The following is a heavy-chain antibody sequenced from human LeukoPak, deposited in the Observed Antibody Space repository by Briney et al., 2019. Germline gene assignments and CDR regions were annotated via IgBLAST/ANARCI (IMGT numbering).Heavy chain of an antibody. J-gene: IGHJ4*02. D-gene: IGHD5-12*01. Sequence: PGGSLRLSCAPPGFTVSSYEMNWVRQAPGKGLEWVSYMSSSGTVKFYADSVKGRFTISRDNAKNSLHLQMNSLRDEDTAVYYCARDWLRLGYWGQGTLVTVSS. V-gene: IGHV3-48*03. CDR1: GFTVSSYE. CDR3: ARDWLRLGY. CDR2: MSSSGTVK.